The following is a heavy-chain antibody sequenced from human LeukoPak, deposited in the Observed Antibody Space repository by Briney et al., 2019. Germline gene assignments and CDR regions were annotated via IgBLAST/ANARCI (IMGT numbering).Heavy chain of an antibody. CDR2: ISAYNGNT. Sequence: ASVKVSCKASGYTFTSYGISWVRQVPGQGLEWMGWISAYNGNTNYAQKLQGRVTMTTDTSTSTAYMELRSLRSDDTAVYYCARVVFPSDSSGWFDYWGQGTLVTVSS. CDR3: ARVVFPSDSSGWFDY. V-gene: IGHV1-18*04. J-gene: IGHJ4*02. D-gene: IGHD6-19*01. CDR1: GYTFTSYG.